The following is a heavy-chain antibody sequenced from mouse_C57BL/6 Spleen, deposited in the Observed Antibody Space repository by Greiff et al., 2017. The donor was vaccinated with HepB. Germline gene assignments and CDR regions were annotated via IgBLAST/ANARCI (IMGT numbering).Heavy chain of an antibody. V-gene: IGHV1-50*01. Sequence: QVQLQQSGAELVKPGASVKLSCKASGYTFTSYWMQWVKQRPGQGLEWIGEIDPSDSYTNYNQKFKGKATLTVDTSSSTAYMQLSSLTSEDSAVYYCASGDSSDEGDFDYWGQGTTLTVSS. CDR1: GYTFTSYW. CDR3: ASGDSSDEGDFDY. D-gene: IGHD3-2*02. J-gene: IGHJ2*01. CDR2: IDPSDSYT.